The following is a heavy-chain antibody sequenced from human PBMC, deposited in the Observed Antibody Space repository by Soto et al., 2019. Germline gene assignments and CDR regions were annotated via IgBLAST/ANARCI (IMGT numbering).Heavy chain of an antibody. D-gene: IGHD5-18*01. CDR1: GCTFSSYA. CDR2: IIPIFGTA. Sequence: ASVKVSCKASGCTFSSYAISWVRQAPGQGLEWMGGIIPIFGTANYAQKFQGRVTITADESTSTAYMGLSSLRSEDTAVYYCARGGEYSYGYRDWFDPWGQGTLVTVSS. CDR3: ARGGEYSYGYRDWFDP. V-gene: IGHV1-69*13. J-gene: IGHJ5*02.